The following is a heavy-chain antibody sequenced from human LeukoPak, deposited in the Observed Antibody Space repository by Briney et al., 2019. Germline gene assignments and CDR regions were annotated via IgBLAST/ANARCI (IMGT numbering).Heavy chain of an antibody. CDR1: GFTFGSYA. Sequence: GGSLRLSCAASGFTFGSYAMHWVRQAPGKGLEWVAVISYDGSNKYYADSVKGRFTISRDNSKNTLYLQMNSLRAEDTAVYYCARDAYPYCSSTSCYRVSGMDVWGQGTTVTVSS. J-gene: IGHJ6*02. D-gene: IGHD2-2*01. CDR3: ARDAYPYCSSTSCYRVSGMDV. CDR2: ISYDGSNK. V-gene: IGHV3-30-3*01.